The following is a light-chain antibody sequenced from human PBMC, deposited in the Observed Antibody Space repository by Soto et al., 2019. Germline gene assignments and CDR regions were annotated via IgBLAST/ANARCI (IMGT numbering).Light chain of an antibody. J-gene: IGKJ2*01. CDR1: QRISSLY. CDR3: QQYSTSPPMYT. CDR2: GAA. Sequence: ESVLTQSPGTLSLSPGERATLSCMTSQRISSLYLAWYQQKPGQAPRLLIHGAANRATGIPDRFSGIGSGTEFTLTINRLEPEDFAVYFCQQYSTSPPMYTFGQGTKLEIK. V-gene: IGKV3-20*01.